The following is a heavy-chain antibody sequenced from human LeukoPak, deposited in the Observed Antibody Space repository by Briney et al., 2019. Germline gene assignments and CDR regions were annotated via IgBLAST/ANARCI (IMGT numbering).Heavy chain of an antibody. V-gene: IGHV3-21*01. D-gene: IGHD3-22*01. CDR3: ARDRGLTYYYDSSGYRPMDV. Sequence: GGSLRLSCAASGFTFSSYGMHWVRQAPGKGLEWVSSISSSSNHIYYADSVKGRFTISRDNAANSLYLQMNSLRAEDTAVYHCARDRGLTYYYDSSGYRPMDVWGKGTTVTVSS. CDR2: ISSSSNHI. J-gene: IGHJ6*03. CDR1: GFTFSSYG.